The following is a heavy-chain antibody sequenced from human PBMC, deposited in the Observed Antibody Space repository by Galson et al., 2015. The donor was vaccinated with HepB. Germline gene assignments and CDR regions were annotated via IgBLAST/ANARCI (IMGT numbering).Heavy chain of an antibody. CDR2: ISSSSSYT. Sequence: SLRLSCAASGFTFSDYYMSWIRQAPGKGLEWVSYISSSSSYTNYADSVRGRFTISRDNAKNSLYLQMNSLRAEDTAVYYCATMDYYGSGSYFDYWGQGTLVTVSS. J-gene: IGHJ4*02. CDR1: GFTFSDYY. V-gene: IGHV3-11*06. D-gene: IGHD3-10*01. CDR3: ATMDYYGSGSYFDY.